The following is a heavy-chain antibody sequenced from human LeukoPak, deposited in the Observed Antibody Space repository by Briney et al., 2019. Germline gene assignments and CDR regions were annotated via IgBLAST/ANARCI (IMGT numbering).Heavy chain of an antibody. CDR2: ISGSGGST. V-gene: IGHV3-23*01. Sequence: GGSLRLSCAASGFTFSSYAMSWVRQAPGKGLEWVSAISGSGGSTYYADSVKGRFTISRDNAKNSLYLQMNSLRAEDTAVYYCARGRVLLWFGESSRGWGQGTLVTVSS. J-gene: IGHJ4*02. CDR3: ARGRVLLWFGESSRG. CDR1: GFTFSSYA. D-gene: IGHD3-10*01.